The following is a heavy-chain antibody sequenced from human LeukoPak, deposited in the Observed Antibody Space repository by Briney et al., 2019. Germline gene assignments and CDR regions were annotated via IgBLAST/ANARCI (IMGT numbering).Heavy chain of an antibody. J-gene: IGHJ5*02. D-gene: IGHD6-13*01. CDR3: AKGKAAGAVDWFDP. CDR2: ITGGGDT. CDR1: GFTFSNYA. Sequence: GGSLRLSCAASGFTFSNYAMMWVRQAPGKGLEWGSSITGGGDTYYVDSVKGRFTVSRDNSKNTLYLQINSLTADDTALYYCAKGKAAGAVDWFDPWGQGTLVTVSS. V-gene: IGHV3-23*01.